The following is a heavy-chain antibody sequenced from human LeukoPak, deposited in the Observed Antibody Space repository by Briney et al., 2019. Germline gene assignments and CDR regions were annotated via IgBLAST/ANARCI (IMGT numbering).Heavy chain of an antibody. CDR3: ARLLRRDGYNLVSDY. J-gene: IGHJ4*02. CDR1: GGTFSSYA. CDR2: IIPIFGTA. D-gene: IGHD5-24*01. V-gene: IGHV1-69*01. Sequence: SVKVSCKASGGTFSSYAISWVRQAPGQGLEWMGGIIPIFGTANYAQKFQGRVTITADESTSTAYMELSSLRSEDTAVYYCARLLRRDGYNLVSDYWGQGTLVTVSS.